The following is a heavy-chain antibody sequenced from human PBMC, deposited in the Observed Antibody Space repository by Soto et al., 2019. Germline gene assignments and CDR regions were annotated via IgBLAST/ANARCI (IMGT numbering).Heavy chain of an antibody. D-gene: IGHD3-16*02. J-gene: IGHJ6*03. CDR2: IYYSGST. V-gene: IGHV4-59*08. CDR1: GGSISSYY. CDR3: ARHQGTDYVYFWGSYRPYY. Sequence: PAGTVWLTGTVSGGSISSYYLSWIRQPPRKELEWIGYIYYSGSTNYNPSLKSRVTISVDTSKNQFSLKLSSVTAADTAVYYCARHQGTDYVYFWGSYRPYY.